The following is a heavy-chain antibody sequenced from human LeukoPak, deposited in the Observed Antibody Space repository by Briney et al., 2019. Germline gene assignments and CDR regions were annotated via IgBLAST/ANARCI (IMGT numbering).Heavy chain of an antibody. J-gene: IGHJ4*02. CDR1: GFTFGDYA. Sequence: GGSLRLSCTASGFTFGDYAMSWFRQAPGKGLEWVGFIRSKAYGGTTEYAASVKGRFTISRDDSESIAYLQMNSLKTEDTAVYYCTRRGTYYDFWSGYSTPVKYFDYWGQGTLVTVSS. V-gene: IGHV3-49*03. CDR2: IRSKAYGGTT. CDR3: TRRGTYYDFWSGYSTPVKYFDY. D-gene: IGHD3-3*01.